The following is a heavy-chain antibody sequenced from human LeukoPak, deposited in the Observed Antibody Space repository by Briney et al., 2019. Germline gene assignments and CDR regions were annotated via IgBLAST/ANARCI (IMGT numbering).Heavy chain of an antibody. CDR3: ARDKQFVHFDS. Sequence: ASVKVSCKTSGYTFTDSYIHWPRRAPGQGLEWMGWIHPNSGGTNYAQKFQGRVTMTRDTPSSAAFLEVSRLRVDDTAVYYCARDKQFVHFDSWGQGTLVTVSS. D-gene: IGHD6-6*01. J-gene: IGHJ4*02. V-gene: IGHV1-2*02. CDR1: GYTFTDSY. CDR2: IHPNSGGT.